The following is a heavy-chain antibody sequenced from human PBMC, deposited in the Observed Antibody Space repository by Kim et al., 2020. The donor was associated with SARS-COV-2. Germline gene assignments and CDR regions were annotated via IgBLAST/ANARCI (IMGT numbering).Heavy chain of an antibody. V-gene: IGHV1-69*04. CDR3: ARHGGEAGDYGGNGFFQF. Sequence: SVKVSCKISGGSFSNYGINWVRQVPGQGLEWVGRIIPLRGTTMYAQKFEGRVTIIADRSSNTAYMDLISLTSDDTAVYYCARHGGEAGDYGGNGFFQFWGQGTLVIVSS. CDR1: GGSFSNYG. J-gene: IGHJ1*01. D-gene: IGHD4-17*01. CDR2: IIPLRGTT.